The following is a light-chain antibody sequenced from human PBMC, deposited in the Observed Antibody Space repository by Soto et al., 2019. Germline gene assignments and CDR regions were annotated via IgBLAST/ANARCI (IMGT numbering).Light chain of an antibody. V-gene: IGKV3-20*01. CDR1: QSVSSSY. J-gene: IGKJ1*01. CDR3: QQYGSSRWT. CDR2: GAS. Sequence: EIVMTQSPATLSLSPGGRATLSCRASQSVSSSYLAWYQQKPGQAPRLVIYGASSRATGIPDRFSGSGPGTDFTLTISRLEPEDFAVYYCQQYGSSRWTFGQGTKVDIK.